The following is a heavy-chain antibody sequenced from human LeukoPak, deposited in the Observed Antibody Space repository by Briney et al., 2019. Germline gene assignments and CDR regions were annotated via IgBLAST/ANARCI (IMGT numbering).Heavy chain of an antibody. CDR1: GYTFTGYY. Sequence: ASVKVSCKTSGYTFTGYYMHWVRQAHGQGLEWMGWINPNSGGTNYAEKFQGRVTMTRDTSINTAYMELSSLRSDDTAVYYCAKTYDSGAYYPDYWGQGTLVTVSS. V-gene: IGHV1-2*02. D-gene: IGHD3-22*01. CDR3: AKTYDSGAYYPDY. J-gene: IGHJ4*02. CDR2: INPNSGGT.